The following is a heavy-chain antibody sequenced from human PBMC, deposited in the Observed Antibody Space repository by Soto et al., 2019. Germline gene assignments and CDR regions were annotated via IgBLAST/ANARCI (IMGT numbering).Heavy chain of an antibody. CDR2: IMPIFGTT. CDR3: ARARYSSDFSWFDP. CDR1: GDGFTTYA. J-gene: IGHJ5*02. V-gene: IGHV1-69*18. Sequence: QVPLVQSGTEMKKPGSSVRVSCKASGDGFTTYAITWVRQAPGQGLEWMGRIMPIFGTTNYAQRFQDRVTITADESTSTAYMEMSSLRSEDTAVYYCARARYSSDFSWFDPWGQGTLVTVSS. D-gene: IGHD4-4*01.